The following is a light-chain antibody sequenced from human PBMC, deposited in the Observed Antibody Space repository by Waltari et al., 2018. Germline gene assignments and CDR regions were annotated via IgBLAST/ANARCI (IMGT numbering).Light chain of an antibody. V-gene: IGKV1-39*01. J-gene: IGKJ1*01. Sequence: DIQMTQSPSSLSASVGDRVTISCRASQNINTYLNWYQQKPGKAPKLLINGASRLQSGVPSRFSGSGSGIDFTLTISSLQVEDFATYYCQQSNSGPWTFGQGTKVDVK. CDR1: QNINTY. CDR3: QQSNSGPWT. CDR2: GAS.